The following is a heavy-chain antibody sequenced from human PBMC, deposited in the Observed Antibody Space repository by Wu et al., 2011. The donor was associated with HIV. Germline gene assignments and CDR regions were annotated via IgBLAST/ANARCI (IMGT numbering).Heavy chain of an antibody. Sequence: QVQPVQSGAEVKKPGASVKVSCKAYGYTFTNYDINWVRQATGQGLEWMGWMNPNSGYTGYAQKFQGRLTITADESTSKAHMELSTLGSEDTAIYYCASTDCSSTSCYGHYYYYYMDVWGKGTTVTVSS. J-gene: IGHJ6*03. CDR2: MNPNSGYT. CDR1: GYTFTNYD. D-gene: IGHD2-2*01. V-gene: IGHV1-8*03. CDR3: ASTDCSSTSCYGHYYYYYMDV.